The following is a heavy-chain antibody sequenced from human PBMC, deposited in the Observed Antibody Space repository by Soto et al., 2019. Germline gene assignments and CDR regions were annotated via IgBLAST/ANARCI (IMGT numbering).Heavy chain of an antibody. Sequence: GESLKISCKGSGYSFTCYWISWVRQMPGKGLEWMGRIDPSDSYTNYSPSFQGHVTISADKSISTAYLQWSSLKASDTAMYYCAKASDYGGNSHYYYYGMDVWGQGTTVTVSS. CDR2: IDPSDSYT. J-gene: IGHJ6*02. V-gene: IGHV5-10-1*01. D-gene: IGHD4-17*01. CDR3: AKASDYGGNSHYYYYGMDV. CDR1: GYSFTCYW.